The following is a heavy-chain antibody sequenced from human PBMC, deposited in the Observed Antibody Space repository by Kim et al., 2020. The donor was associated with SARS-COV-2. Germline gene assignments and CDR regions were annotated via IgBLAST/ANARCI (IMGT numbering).Heavy chain of an antibody. CDR1: GGSFSGYY. J-gene: IGHJ5*02. Sequence: SETLSLTCAVYGGSFSGYYWSWIRQPPGKGLEWIGEINHSGSTNYNPSLKSRVTISVDTSKNQFSLKLSSVTAADTAVYYCARGLVQPSRGRGVGPRFDPWGQGTLVTVSS. D-gene: IGHD1-1*01. V-gene: IGHV4-34*01. CDR3: ARGLVQPSRGRGVGPRFDP. CDR2: INHSGST.